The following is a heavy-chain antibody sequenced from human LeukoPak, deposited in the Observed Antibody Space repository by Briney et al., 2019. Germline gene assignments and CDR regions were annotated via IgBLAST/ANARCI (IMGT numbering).Heavy chain of an antibody. J-gene: IGHJ2*01. D-gene: IGHD6-13*01. CDR1: GDSISDYY. CDR2: IFYSGST. CDR3: ARVYYSSSYDYWYFDL. V-gene: IGHV4-59*01. Sequence: PSETLSLTCTVSGDSISDYYWSWIRQPPGKGLEWIGYIFYSGSTNYNPSLKSRVTISVDTSKNQFSLKLRSVTAADTAVYYCARVYYSSSYDYWYFDLWGRGTLVTVSS.